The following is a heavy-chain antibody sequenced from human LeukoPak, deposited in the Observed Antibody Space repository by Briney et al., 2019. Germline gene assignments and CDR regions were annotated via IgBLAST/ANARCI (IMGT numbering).Heavy chain of an antibody. D-gene: IGHD6-13*01. V-gene: IGHV4-39*07. CDR2: IYYSGST. CDR1: GDSISSSSYY. J-gene: IGHJ4*02. CDR3: ARDRGSSWYFDY. Sequence: SETLSLTCTVSGDSISSSSYYWGWIRQPPGKGLEWIGSIYYSGSTYYNPSLKSRVTISVDTSKNQFSLKLSSVTAADTAVYYCARDRGSSWYFDYWGQGTLVTVSS.